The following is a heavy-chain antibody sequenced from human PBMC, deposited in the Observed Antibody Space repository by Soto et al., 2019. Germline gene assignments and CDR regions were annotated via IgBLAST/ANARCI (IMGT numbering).Heavy chain of an antibody. Sequence: SETLSLTCTVSGGYISSSSYYWGWIRQPRGKGLEWIGRFDYSGSTYSNPSLKRRVTLSVDTSKSQFSLKRSSATAADTAVYDGAGWGGIGDAFDIWGQGTMFTVAS. CDR3: AGWGGIGDAFDI. V-gene: IGHV4-39*01. D-gene: IGHD6-13*01. J-gene: IGHJ3*02. CDR2: FDYSGST. CDR1: GGYISSSSYY.